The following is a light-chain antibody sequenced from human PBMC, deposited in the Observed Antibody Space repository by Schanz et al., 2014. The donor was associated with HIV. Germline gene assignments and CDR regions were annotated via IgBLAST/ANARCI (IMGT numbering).Light chain of an antibody. J-gene: IGKJ4*01. V-gene: IGKV3-20*01. Sequence: EIVMTQSPATLSVSPGERATLSCRASQTFSSSYLAWYQQKPGQAPRLLIYGASSRATGIPDRFSGSGSGTDFTLTISRLEPEDFAVYYCQHYGDSRGTFGGGTKVDFK. CDR1: QTFSSSY. CDR3: QHYGDSRGT. CDR2: GAS.